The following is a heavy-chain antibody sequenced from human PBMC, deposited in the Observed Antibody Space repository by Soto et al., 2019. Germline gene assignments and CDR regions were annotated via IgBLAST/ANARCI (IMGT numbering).Heavy chain of an antibody. Sequence: QVQLVQSGAEVKKPGASVKVSCKASGYTFTSYYMHWVRQSPGQGLEWMGIINPRGGSTSYAQKFQGRVTITRDTSTTAVYMALRSLLCEDTAVDYCAREGTDLNIVANWGQGTLVTLSS. CDR2: INPRGGST. CDR3: AREGTDLNIVAN. D-gene: IGHD5-12*01. J-gene: IGHJ4*02. CDR1: GYTFTSYY. V-gene: IGHV1-46*03.